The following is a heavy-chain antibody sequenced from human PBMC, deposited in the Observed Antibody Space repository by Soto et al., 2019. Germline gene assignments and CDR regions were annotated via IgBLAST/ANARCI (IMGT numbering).Heavy chain of an antibody. CDR1: GFTFSSYG. D-gene: IGHD3-10*01. J-gene: IGHJ6*02. CDR3: AKDLAYYYGSGGYFYGMDV. CDR2: ISYDGSNK. V-gene: IGHV3-30*18. Sequence: GGSLRLSCAASGFTFSSYGMHWVRQAPGKGLEWVAVISYDGSNKYYADSVKGRFTISRDNSKNTLYLQMNSLRAEDTAVYYCAKDLAYYYGSGGYFYGMDVWGQGTTVTVSS.